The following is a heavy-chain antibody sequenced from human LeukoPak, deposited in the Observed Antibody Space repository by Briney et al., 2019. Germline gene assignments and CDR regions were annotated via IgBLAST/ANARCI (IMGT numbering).Heavy chain of an antibody. Sequence: LSGGSLRLSCAASGFTFSSYGIHWVRQAPGKGLEWVAVIWHDGTNKYYADSVKGRFLLSRDNSLNTLYPQMNSLRAGDTAVYYCARDSDYGDGFDYWGLGTLVTVSS. J-gene: IGHJ4*02. CDR3: ARDSDYGDGFDY. CDR2: IWHDGTNK. V-gene: IGHV3-33*01. D-gene: IGHD4-17*01. CDR1: GFTFSSYG.